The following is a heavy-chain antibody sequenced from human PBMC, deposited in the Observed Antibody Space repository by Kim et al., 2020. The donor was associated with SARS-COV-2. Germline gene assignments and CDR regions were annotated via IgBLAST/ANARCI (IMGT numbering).Heavy chain of an antibody. CDR1: GFTFNNFA. CDR3: AKSSAYNWF. CDR2: ISYDGSIK. V-gene: IGHV3-30*18. Sequence: GGSLRLSCGASGFTFNNFAMHWVRQAPGKGLEWVAVISYDGSIKYHVDSLKGQFTVSRDSSHNTMYLQMSSLRTEDTAVYYCAKSSAYNWF. J-gene: IGHJ5*01.